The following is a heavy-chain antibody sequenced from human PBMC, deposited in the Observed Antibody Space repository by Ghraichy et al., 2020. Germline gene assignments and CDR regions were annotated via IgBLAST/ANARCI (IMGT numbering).Heavy chain of an antibody. D-gene: IGHD1-26*01. J-gene: IGHJ6*02. V-gene: IGHV4-39*01. CDR1: GGSISSSSYY. CDR2: IYYSGST. CDR3: ARQRWELLYYYYGMDV. Sequence: SETLSLTCTVSGGSISSSSYYWGWIRQPPGKGLEWIGSIYYSGSTYYNPSLKSRVTISVDTSKNQFSLKLSSVTAADTAVYYCARQRWELLYYYYGMDVWGQGTTVTVSS.